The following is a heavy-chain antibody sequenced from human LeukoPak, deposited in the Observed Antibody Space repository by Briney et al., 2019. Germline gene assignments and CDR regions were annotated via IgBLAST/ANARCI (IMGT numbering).Heavy chain of an antibody. D-gene: IGHD3-22*01. CDR1: GFTFGSYG. CDR2: ITTNGGRT. J-gene: IGHJ1*01. V-gene: IGHV3-23*01. CDR3: AIMHGYYDGTGYWVQ. Sequence: PGGSLRLSCAASGFTFGSYGMSWVRQAPGKGLEWVSFITTNGGRTSYADSVEGRFTSSRDNPRNKLNMQMNSLRNEDTAVYYCAIMHGYYDGTGYWVQWGQGTLVTVSS.